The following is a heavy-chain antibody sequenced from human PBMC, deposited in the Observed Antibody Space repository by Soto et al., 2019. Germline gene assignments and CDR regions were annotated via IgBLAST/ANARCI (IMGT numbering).Heavy chain of an antibody. CDR2: IYPGDHET. D-gene: IGHD6-13*01. CDR3: ARSPRSSPYFDY. J-gene: IGHJ4*02. V-gene: IGHV5-51*01. CDR1: GYTFSNFW. Sequence: PGESLKISCQSSGYTFSNFWIGWVRQLPGKGLEWMGIIYPGDHETRYSPSFHGKVTISADRSINTAYPQWNSLEASDTAFYFCARSPRSSPYFDYWGQGALVTAPQ.